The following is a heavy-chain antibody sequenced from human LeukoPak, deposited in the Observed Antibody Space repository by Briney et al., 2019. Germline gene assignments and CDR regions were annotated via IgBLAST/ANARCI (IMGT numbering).Heavy chain of an antibody. Sequence: SETLTLTCTVSGRPISSNYWSWIRQPPGKGLDWIGYIYYSGSTNYNPSLKSRVTVSVDTSKNQFSLKLNSVTAADTAVYYCARSLSSAWYAYDYWGQGTLVTVSS. V-gene: IGHV4-59*01. J-gene: IGHJ4*02. D-gene: IGHD6-19*01. CDR3: ARSLSSAWYAYDY. CDR1: GRPISSNY. CDR2: IYYSGST.